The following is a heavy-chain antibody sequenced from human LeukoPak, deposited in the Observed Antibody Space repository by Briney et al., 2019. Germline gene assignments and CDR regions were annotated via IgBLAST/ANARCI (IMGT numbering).Heavy chain of an antibody. Sequence: GGSLRVSCAASGFTFSSYWMSWVRQAPGNGLEWVANIKEDGSEKYYVGSVKGRFTISRDNAKNSLYLQMNSLRAEDTAVYYCARRAYSGSLFDYWGQGTLVTVSS. J-gene: IGHJ4*02. D-gene: IGHD1-26*01. CDR2: IKEDGSEK. CDR3: ARRAYSGSLFDY. CDR1: GFTFSSYW. V-gene: IGHV3-7*01.